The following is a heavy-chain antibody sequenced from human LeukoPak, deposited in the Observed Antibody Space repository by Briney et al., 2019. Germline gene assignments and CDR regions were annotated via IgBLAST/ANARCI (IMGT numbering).Heavy chain of an antibody. CDR2: IYPDDSET. CDR1: GFSFITYW. CDR3: ARLYYDNSGYLDY. J-gene: IGHJ4*02. D-gene: IGHD3-22*01. Sequence: GESLKISCKGSGFSFITYWIGWVRQTPGKGLEWMGIIYPDDSETRYSPSFQGQVTIPADKSISTAYVQWSSLKASDTAMYYCARLYYDNSGYLDYWGQGTLVTVSS. V-gene: IGHV5-51*01.